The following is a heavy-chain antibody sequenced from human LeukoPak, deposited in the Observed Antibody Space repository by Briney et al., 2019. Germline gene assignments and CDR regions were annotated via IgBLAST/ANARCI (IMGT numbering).Heavy chain of an antibody. CDR1: GFTFSSYG. V-gene: IGHV3-23*01. CDR2: IFPSGGEI. J-gene: IGHJ4*02. D-gene: IGHD2-8*02. CDR3: ATYRQVLLPFES. Sequence: GGSLRLSSAASGFTFSSYGMSWVRQPPGKGLEWVSSIFPSGGEIHYADSVRGRFTISRDNSKSTLSLQMNSLRAEDTAIYYCATYRQVLLPFESWGQGTLVTVSS.